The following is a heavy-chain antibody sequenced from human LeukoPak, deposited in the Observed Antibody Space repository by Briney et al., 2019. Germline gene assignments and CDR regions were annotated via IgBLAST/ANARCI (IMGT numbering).Heavy chain of an antibody. D-gene: IGHD7-27*01. V-gene: IGHV4-59*01. CDR2: VYYSENI. CDR3: AAGITGGTIDY. Sequence: TSETLSLTCTVSSGSINSYYWNWIRQPPGKGLEWIGYVYYSENIYYGPSLKSRVTISVDTSKKQFSLRLISLTAADTAVYYCAAGITGGTIDYWGQGTLITVSS. J-gene: IGHJ4*02. CDR1: SGSINSYY.